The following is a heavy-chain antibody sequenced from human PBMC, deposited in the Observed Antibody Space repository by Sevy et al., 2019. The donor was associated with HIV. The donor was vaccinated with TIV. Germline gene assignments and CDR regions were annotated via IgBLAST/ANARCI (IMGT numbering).Heavy chain of an antibody. CDR2: IGSNSDTI. Sequence: GGSLRLSCVASGFTFSAYSMNWVRQAPGKGLEWVSYIGSNSDTIQSADSVKGRFTISRDNAKNSLFLQMNFLGDGDTAVYYGTTRFGDYDVGWGQGTLVTVSS. CDR1: GFTFSAYS. D-gene: IGHD4-17*01. V-gene: IGHV3-48*02. J-gene: IGHJ4*02. CDR3: TTRFGDYDVG.